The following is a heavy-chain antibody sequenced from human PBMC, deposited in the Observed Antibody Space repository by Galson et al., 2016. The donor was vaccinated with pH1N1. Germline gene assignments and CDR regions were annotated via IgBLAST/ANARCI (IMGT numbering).Heavy chain of an antibody. CDR3: AREDYYDTDLSDWYFDL. CDR2: IIPIFKTT. Sequence: SVKVSCKASGGTSGSYGINWVRQAPGQGLEWMGGIIPIFKTTKYAQNFQGRVTITADESTTTAYMELSSLRSEGTAVYYCAREDYYDTDLSDWYFDLWGRGTLLTVSS. V-gene: IGHV1-69*13. D-gene: IGHD3-22*01. J-gene: IGHJ2*01. CDR1: GGTSGSYG.